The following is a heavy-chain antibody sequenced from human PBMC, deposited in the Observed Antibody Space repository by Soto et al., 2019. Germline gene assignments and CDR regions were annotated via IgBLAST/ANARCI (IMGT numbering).Heavy chain of an antibody. CDR1: GGPISSYY. CDR2: IYYSGST. J-gene: IGHJ4*02. Sequence: SETLSLTCTVSGGPISSYYWSWIRQPPVKGLEWIGYIYYSGSTNYNPSLKSRVTISVDTSKNQFSLKLSSVTAADTAVYYCARTLYSYGPRFDYWGQGTLVTVS. V-gene: IGHV4-59*01. CDR3: ARTLYSYGPRFDY. D-gene: IGHD5-18*01.